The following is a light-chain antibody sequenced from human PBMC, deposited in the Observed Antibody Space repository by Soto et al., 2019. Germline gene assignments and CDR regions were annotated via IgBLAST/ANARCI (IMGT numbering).Light chain of an antibody. Sequence: EIVLTQSPGTLSLSPGERATLSCRASQSVSSGYLAWYQQKPGQAPRLLIYGASRRATGLPDRFSCSGSGTDFTLTISRLEPEDCAVYYCQQYGSSPWTVGQGTKVEIK. CDR2: GAS. J-gene: IGKJ1*01. CDR3: QQYGSSPWT. V-gene: IGKV3-20*01. CDR1: QSVSSGY.